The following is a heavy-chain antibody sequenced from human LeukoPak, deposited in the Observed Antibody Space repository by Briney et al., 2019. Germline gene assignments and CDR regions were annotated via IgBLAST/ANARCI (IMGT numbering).Heavy chain of an antibody. J-gene: IGHJ4*02. V-gene: IGHV4-39*01. CDR1: GGSISNSRDY. Sequence: SETLSLTCTVSGGSISNSRDYWAWIRQPPGKGLEWIANIYYSGSTYYSPSLKSRVTISVDTSKNQFSLKLSSVTAADTAVYYCARVTGYMVEDYFDYWGQGTLVTVSS. CDR2: IYYSGST. CDR3: ARVTGYMVEDYFDY. D-gene: IGHD6-13*01.